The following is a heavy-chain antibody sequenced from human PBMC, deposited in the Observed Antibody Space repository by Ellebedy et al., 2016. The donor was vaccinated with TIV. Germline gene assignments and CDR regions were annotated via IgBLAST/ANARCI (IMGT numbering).Heavy chain of an antibody. V-gene: IGHV4-39*07. J-gene: IGHJ4*02. CDR3: ARSGGWYTPYDY. D-gene: IGHD6-19*01. Sequence: MPSETLSLTCTVSGLSISSSSYYWGWVRQPPGKGLEWIGSMYYSANTHYKPSLKSRVTMSVDTSKNQLSLKLTSVTAADTAVYYCARSGGWYTPYDYWGQGTLVTVSS. CDR2: MYYSANT. CDR1: GLSISSSSYY.